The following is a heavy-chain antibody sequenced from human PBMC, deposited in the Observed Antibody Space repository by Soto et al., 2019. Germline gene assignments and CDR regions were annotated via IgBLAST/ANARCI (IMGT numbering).Heavy chain of an antibody. CDR1: GFTFSDYY. V-gene: IGHV3-11*01. J-gene: IGHJ6*03. Sequence: GGSLRLSCAASGFTFSDYYMSWIRQAPGKGLEWVSYISSSGSTIYYADSVKGRFTISRDNAKNSLYLQMNSLRAEDTAVYYCARDRRPNYYYYYMDVWGKGTTVTVSS. CDR3: ARDRRPNYYYYYMDV. CDR2: ISSSGSTI. D-gene: IGHD6-6*01.